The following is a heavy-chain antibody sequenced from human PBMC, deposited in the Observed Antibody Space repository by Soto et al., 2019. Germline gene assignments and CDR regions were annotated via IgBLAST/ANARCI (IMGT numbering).Heavy chain of an antibody. CDR3: ARDGWKQLVAGPPDFGY. CDR2: ISAYNGNT. Sequence: ASVKVSCKASGYTFTSYGISWVRQAPGQGLEWMGWISAYNGNTNYAQKLQGRVTMTTDTSTSTAYMELRSLRSDDTAVYYCARDGWKQLVAGPPDFGYWGQGTLVTVSS. D-gene: IGHD6-6*01. J-gene: IGHJ4*02. V-gene: IGHV1-18*01. CDR1: GYTFTSYG.